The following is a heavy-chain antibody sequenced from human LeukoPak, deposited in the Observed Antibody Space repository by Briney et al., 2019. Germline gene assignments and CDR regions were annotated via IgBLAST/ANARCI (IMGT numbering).Heavy chain of an antibody. J-gene: IGHJ4*02. V-gene: IGHV4-4*07. CDR2: SHTSGSI. CDR1: GGSISTYF. D-gene: IGHD3-22*01. CDR3: EMYDYDSSGYLSDY. Sequence: SETLSLTCTVSGGSISTYFLTWIRQPAAKGLEWIGRSHTSGSIDYNPSLKGRVTISVDASKNQFSLRLSSVTAADTAVYYCEMYDYDSSGYLSDYWGPGTLVTVSS.